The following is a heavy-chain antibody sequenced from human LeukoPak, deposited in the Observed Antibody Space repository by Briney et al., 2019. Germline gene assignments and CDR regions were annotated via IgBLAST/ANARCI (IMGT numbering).Heavy chain of an antibody. CDR3: ARVTTTRFGAFDI. J-gene: IGHJ3*02. CDR2: IYYSGST. D-gene: IGHD4-11*01. V-gene: IGHV4-59*08. Sequence: KPSETLSLTCTVSGGSISSYYWSWIRQPPGKGLEWIGYIYYSGSTNYNPSLKSRVTISVDTSKNQFSLKLSSVTAADTAVYYCARVTTTRFGAFDIWGQGTMVTVSS. CDR1: GGSISSYY.